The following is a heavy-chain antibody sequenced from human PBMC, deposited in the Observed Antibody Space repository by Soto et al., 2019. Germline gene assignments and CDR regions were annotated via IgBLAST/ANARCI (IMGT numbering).Heavy chain of an antibody. Sequence: PGGSLRLSCAASGFTFSSYAMHWVRQAPGKGLEWVAVISYDGSNKYYADSVKGRFTISRDNSKNTLYLQMNSLRAEDTAVYYCARDLITMVRGVLLVPYYYYYGMDVWGQGTTVTVSS. CDR1: GFTFSSYA. CDR3: ARDLITMVRGVLLVPYYYYYGMDV. CDR2: ISYDGSNK. J-gene: IGHJ6*02. D-gene: IGHD3-10*01. V-gene: IGHV3-30-3*01.